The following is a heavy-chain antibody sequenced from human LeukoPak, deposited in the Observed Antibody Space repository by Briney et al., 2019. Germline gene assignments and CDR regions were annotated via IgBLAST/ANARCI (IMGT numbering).Heavy chain of an antibody. V-gene: IGHV4-34*01. Sequence: SETLSLTCAVYGGSFSGYYWRWIRQPPGKGLEWIGEINHSGSTNYNPSLKSRVTISVDTSKNQFSLKLSSVTAADTAVYYCARVRGYCSGGSCYYRFFDYWGQGTLVTVSS. CDR3: ARVRGYCSGGSCYYRFFDY. CDR2: INHSGST. CDR1: GGSFSGYY. J-gene: IGHJ4*02. D-gene: IGHD2-15*01.